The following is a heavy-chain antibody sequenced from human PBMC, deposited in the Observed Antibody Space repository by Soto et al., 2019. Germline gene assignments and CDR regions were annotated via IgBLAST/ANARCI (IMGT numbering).Heavy chain of an antibody. CDR3: ARDRFSGSFSHFDY. CDR2: INSDGSSA. J-gene: IGHJ4*02. D-gene: IGHD1-26*01. CDR1: GFTFSTYW. V-gene: IGHV3-74*01. Sequence: EVQLVESGGGLVQPAGSLRLSCAASGFTFSTYWMHWVRQAPGKGLEWVSRINSDGSSATYADSVKGRFTISRDNAKNTLYVQMNSLRAEDTAVYYCARDRFSGSFSHFDYWGQGTLVTVSS.